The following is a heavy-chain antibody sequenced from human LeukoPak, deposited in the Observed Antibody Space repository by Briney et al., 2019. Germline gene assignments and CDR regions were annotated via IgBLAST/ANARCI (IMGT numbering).Heavy chain of an antibody. V-gene: IGHV4-38-2*02. Sequence: SETLSLTCTVFGYSISSGYYWGWIRQPPGKGLEWIGSIYHSGSTYYESSLKSRVTISVDTSKKQFSLKLSSVTAADTAVYYCAREKIGYYDGSGRGWFDPWGQGTLVTVSS. J-gene: IGHJ5*02. D-gene: IGHD3-22*01. CDR1: GYSISSGYY. CDR3: AREKIGYYDGSGRGWFDP. CDR2: IYHSGST.